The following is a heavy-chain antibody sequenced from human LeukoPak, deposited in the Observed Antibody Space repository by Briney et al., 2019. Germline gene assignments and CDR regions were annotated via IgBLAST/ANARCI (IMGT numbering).Heavy chain of an antibody. J-gene: IGHJ6*02. CDR1: GFTFSSYA. Sequence: GGFLRLSCAASGFTFSSYAMHWVRQAPGKGLEWVAVISYDGSNKYYADSVKGRFTISRDNSKNTLYLQMNSLRAEDTAVYYCARVRLTGCYYYGMDVWGQGTTVTVSS. CDR3: ARVRLTGCYYYGMDV. V-gene: IGHV3-30-3*01. D-gene: IGHD3-9*01. CDR2: ISYDGSNK.